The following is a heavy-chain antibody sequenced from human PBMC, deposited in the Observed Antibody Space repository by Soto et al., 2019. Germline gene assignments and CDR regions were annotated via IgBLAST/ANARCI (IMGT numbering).Heavy chain of an antibody. CDR3: ARYRQWLPLGYYYYGMDV. CDR2: ISSSSSYI. Sequence: EVQLVASGGGLVKPGGSLRLSCAASGFTFSSYSMNWVRQAPGKGLEWVSSISSSSSYIYYAGSVKGRFTISRDNAMNSLYLQMNSLRAEDTAVYYCARYRQWLPLGYYYYGMDVWGQGTTVTVSS. J-gene: IGHJ6*02. V-gene: IGHV3-21*01. D-gene: IGHD6-19*01. CDR1: GFTFSSYS.